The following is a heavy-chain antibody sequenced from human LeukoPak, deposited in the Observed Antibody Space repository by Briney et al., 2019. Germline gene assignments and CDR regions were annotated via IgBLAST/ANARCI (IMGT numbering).Heavy chain of an antibody. V-gene: IGHV3-48*03. J-gene: IGHJ1*01. D-gene: IGHD4-17*01. CDR2: ISRSGNAI. CDR3: ATATSLDYGDYFFHH. Sequence: GGSLRLSCAASGFTFSSYEMNWVRQAPGKGLEWLSYISRSGNAIYYADSMKGRFTISRDNAKNSLYLQMNSLRVEDTAVYYCATATSLDYGDYFFHHWGQGALVTVSS. CDR1: GFTFSSYE.